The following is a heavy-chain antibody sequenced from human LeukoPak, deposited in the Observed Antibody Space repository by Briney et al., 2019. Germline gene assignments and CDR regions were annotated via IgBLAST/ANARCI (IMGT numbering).Heavy chain of an antibody. Sequence: GGSLRLSCAASGFTLYHYGMSWVRQAPGKRLEWVSSIHGGDSSGVTTFYADSVKGRFTISRDNSKNTLYLQINSLRVEDTAVYYCARGRLRFLEWRNWFDPWGQGTLVTVSS. V-gene: IGHV3-23*01. CDR1: GFTLYHYG. CDR2: IHGGDSSGVTT. J-gene: IGHJ5*02. D-gene: IGHD3-3*01. CDR3: ARGRLRFLEWRNWFDP.